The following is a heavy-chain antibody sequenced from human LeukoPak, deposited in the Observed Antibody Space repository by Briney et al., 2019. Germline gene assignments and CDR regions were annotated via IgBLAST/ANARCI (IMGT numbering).Heavy chain of an antibody. J-gene: IGHJ4*02. CDR3: ARYPVYGSGSPMGH. Sequence: SGPALVKPPQTLTLTCTFSGFSLSPSAVGVGWIRQPPGKALEWLALIYWNDDKRYSPSLKSRLTITKDTSKNQVVLTMTNMDPVDTATYYCARYPVYGSGSPMGHWGQGTLVTVSS. CDR2: IYWNDDK. D-gene: IGHD3-10*01. CDR1: GFSLSPSAVG. V-gene: IGHV2-5*01.